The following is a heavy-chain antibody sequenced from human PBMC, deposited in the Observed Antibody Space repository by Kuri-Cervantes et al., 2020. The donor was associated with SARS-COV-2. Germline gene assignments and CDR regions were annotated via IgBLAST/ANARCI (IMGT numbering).Heavy chain of an antibody. CDR2: ISSSSYI. CDR1: GFTFSSYS. CDR3: AKDFVSSSWKGGDAFDI. D-gene: IGHD6-13*01. V-gene: IGHV3-21*04. J-gene: IGHJ3*02. Sequence: GGSLRLSCAASGFTFSSYSMNWVRQAPGKGLEWVSSISSSSYIYYADSVKGRFTISRDNAKNSLYLQMNSLRAEDTALYYCAKDFVSSSWKGGDAFDIWGQGTMVTVSS.